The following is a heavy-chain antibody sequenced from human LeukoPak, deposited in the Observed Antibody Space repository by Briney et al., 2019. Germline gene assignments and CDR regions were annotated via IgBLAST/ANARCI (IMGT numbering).Heavy chain of an antibody. CDR2: STASGVSS. CDR3: AKESAERGYSGYDYDY. Sequence: GGSLRLSCVASGFTFSSYAMSWVRQAPGKGLEWVSASTASGVSSDYADSVKGRFTISRDNSKNTLYLQMNSLRAEDTAVYYCAKESAERGYSGYDYDYWGQGTLVTVSS. J-gene: IGHJ4*02. CDR1: GFTFSSYA. D-gene: IGHD5-12*01. V-gene: IGHV3-23*01.